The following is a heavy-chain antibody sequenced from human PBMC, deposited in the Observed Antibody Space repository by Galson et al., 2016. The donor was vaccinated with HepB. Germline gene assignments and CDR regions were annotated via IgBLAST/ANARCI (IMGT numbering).Heavy chain of an antibody. CDR3: AKDNWHNTGWYFLGLDP. CDR1: GFMFDDHA. Sequence: SLRLSCAATGFMFDDHAMHWVRQAPGKGLEWVSLISWNGGTTYYAKSVKGRFTISRDNIKNSLYLQMDSLRPEDTALYNYAKDNWHNTGWYFLGLDPWVQGTLVTVSS. CDR2: ISWNGGTT. J-gene: IGHJ5*02. D-gene: IGHD6-19*01. V-gene: IGHV3-43D*03.